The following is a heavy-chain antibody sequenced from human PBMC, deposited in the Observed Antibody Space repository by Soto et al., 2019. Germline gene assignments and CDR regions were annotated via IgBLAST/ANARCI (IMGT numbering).Heavy chain of an antibody. J-gene: IGHJ6*02. CDR2: ISYSGST. CDR1: GGSISSGGYY. V-gene: IGHV4-31*03. D-gene: IGHD3-10*01. Sequence: SETLSLTCTVSGGSISSGGYYWSWIRQHPGTGLEWIGHISYSGSTYYNTSLKSRVTISVDTSRNQFSLKLSSVTAADTAVYYCARVFGFGGMDVWCQGTTVSASS. CDR3: ARVFGFGGMDV.